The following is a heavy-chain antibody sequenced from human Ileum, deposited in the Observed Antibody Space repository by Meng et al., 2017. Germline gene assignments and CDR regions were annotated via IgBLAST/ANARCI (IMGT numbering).Heavy chain of an antibody. CDR3: ASHTPGGNFRPHFED. CDR1: RFTFNNYW. J-gene: IGHJ4*02. CDR2: IWQDGNEI. V-gene: IGHV3-7*01. D-gene: IGHD3-16*01. Sequence: GESLKISCTASRFTFNNYWMNWVRQAPGKGLEWVANIWQDGNEIYYVDSVKGRFTISRDNAKNTASLQMNSLRGEDTAVYYCASHTPGGNFRPHFEDWGQGTLVTVSS.